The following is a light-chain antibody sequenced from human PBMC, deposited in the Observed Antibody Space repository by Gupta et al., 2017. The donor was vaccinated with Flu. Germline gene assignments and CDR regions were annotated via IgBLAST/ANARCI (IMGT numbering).Light chain of an antibody. CDR3: HHDWNSPYT. Sequence: GTLPLSPGEGLTHSCRASESVNRNNLAWYQQKPGQAPRLLMYGTSNRAPGVPDRFSGGGSGTDFTLTINSLEPEESAMFYCHHDWNSPYTFGQGTKIEIK. J-gene: IGKJ2*01. CDR1: ESVNRNN. V-gene: IGKV3-20*01. CDR2: GTS.